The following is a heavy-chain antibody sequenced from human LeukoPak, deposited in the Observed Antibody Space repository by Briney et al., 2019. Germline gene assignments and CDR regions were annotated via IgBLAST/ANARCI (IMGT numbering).Heavy chain of an antibody. CDR1: GFTFSSYS. CDR3: ARDPVVVPAEFPDYYDSSGYYY. Sequence: GGSLRLSCAASGFTFSSYSMNWVRQAPGKGLEWVSSISSSSSYIYYADSVKGRSTISRDNAKNSLYLQMNSLRAEDTAVYYCARDPVVVPAEFPDYYDSSGYYYWGQGTLVTVSS. V-gene: IGHV3-21*01. J-gene: IGHJ4*02. D-gene: IGHD3-22*01. CDR2: ISSSSSYI.